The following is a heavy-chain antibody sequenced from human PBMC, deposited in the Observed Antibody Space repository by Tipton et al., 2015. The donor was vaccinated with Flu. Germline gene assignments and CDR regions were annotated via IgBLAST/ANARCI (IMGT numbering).Heavy chain of an antibody. CDR1: GGSISGGGAY. Sequence: TLSLTCTVSGGSISGGGAYWSWIRQRPGKGLEWIGCIYYSGSTYYNPPLESRVSISVETSKNQFSLKLNSVTAADTAVYYCARDQGFGGGLTYDYYVMDVWGQGP. CDR2: IYYSGST. CDR3: ARDQGFGGGLTYDYYVMDV. V-gene: IGHV4-31*03. J-gene: IGHJ6*02. D-gene: IGHD4-23*01.